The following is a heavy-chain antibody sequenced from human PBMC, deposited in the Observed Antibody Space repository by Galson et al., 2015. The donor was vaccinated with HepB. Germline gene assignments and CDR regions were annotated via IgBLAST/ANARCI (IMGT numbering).Heavy chain of an antibody. D-gene: IGHD2-15*01. J-gene: IGHJ4*02. V-gene: IGHV3-7*01. Sequence: SLRLSCAASGFTFRSSWMVWVRQAPGKGLEWVATTNPDGSKLGYLDSVRGRFTISRDNAQNSLFLHMNSLTAEDTAVYYCARDRAYSSFDYWGQGTLVTVSS. CDR1: GFTFRSSW. CDR2: TNPDGSKL. CDR3: ARDRAYSSFDY.